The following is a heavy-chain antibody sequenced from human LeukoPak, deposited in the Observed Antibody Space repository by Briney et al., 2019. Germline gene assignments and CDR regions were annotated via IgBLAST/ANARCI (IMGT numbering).Heavy chain of an antibody. D-gene: IGHD3-16*01. CDR1: GFSVSSNY. CDR2: ISSSSSTI. Sequence: GGSLRLSCAASGFSVSSNYMIWVRQAPGKGLEWVSYISSSSSTIYYADSVKGRFTISRDNAKNSLYLQMNSLRAEDTAVYYCARDGTGEYDYVWGSDLDYWGQGTLVTVSS. CDR3: ARDGTGEYDYVWGSDLDY. J-gene: IGHJ4*02. V-gene: IGHV3-48*04.